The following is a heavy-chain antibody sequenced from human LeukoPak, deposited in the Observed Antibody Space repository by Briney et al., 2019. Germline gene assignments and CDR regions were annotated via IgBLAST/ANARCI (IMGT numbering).Heavy chain of an antibody. CDR2: IYHSGST. J-gene: IGHJ3*02. V-gene: IGHV4-38-2*02. CDR3: ARCVWFGELEDAFDI. Sequence: SETLSLTCTVSGYSISSGYYWGWIRQPPGKGLEWIGSIYHSGSTYYNPSLKSRVTISVDTSKNQFSLKLSSVTAADTAVYYCARCVWFGELEDAFDIWGQGTMVTVSS. CDR1: GYSISSGYY. D-gene: IGHD3-10*01.